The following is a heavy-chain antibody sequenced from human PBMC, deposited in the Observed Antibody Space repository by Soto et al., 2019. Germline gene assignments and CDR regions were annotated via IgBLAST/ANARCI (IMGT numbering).Heavy chain of an antibody. CDR3: TTGIAAAGTGYYYGIDV. V-gene: IGHV3-15*01. Sequence: GGSLRLSCAASGFTFRNAWMSWVRQAPGKGLEWVGRLKSKTDGGKTDYAAPVKGRFTISRDDSKNTLYLQMNSLKTEDTAVYYCTTGIAAAGTGYYYGIDVWGQGTTVTVSS. CDR1: GFTFRNAW. CDR2: LKSKTDGGKT. D-gene: IGHD6-13*01. J-gene: IGHJ6*02.